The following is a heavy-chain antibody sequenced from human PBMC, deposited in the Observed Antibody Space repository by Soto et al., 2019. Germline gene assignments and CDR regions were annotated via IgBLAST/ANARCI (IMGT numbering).Heavy chain of an antibody. CDR2: IYYSGNA. CDR1: GGSISSRSYY. CDR3: ARHKDTSSRYLLPDF. D-gene: IGHD6-13*01. J-gene: IGHJ4*02. V-gene: IGHV4-39*01. Sequence: PSETLSLTCTVSGGSISSRSYYWGWIRQPPGKGLAWIGSIYYSGNAYYNPSLKSRVAVSVDTSKNQFSLKVTSVTATDTAVYYCARHKDTSSRYLLPDFWGQGTLVTVSS.